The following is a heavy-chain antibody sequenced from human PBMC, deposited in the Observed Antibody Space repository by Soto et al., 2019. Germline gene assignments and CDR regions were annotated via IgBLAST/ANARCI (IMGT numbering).Heavy chain of an antibody. D-gene: IGHD3-9*01. V-gene: IGHV1-18*01. CDR2: ISAYNGNT. CDR3: ARGLRYRDYYGMDV. CDR1: GYTFTSYG. J-gene: IGHJ6*02. Sequence: ASVTVSCKASGYTFTSYGIIWVRQAPGQGLEWMGWISAYNGNTNYAQKLQGRVTMTTDTSTSTAYMELRSLRSDDTAVYYCARGLRYRDYYGMDVWGQGTTVTVSS.